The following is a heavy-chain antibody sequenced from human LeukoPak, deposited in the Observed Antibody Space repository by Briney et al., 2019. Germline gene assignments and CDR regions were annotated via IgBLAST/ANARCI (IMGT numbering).Heavy chain of an antibody. CDR3: ARHRRRWLQNFFGYYYYMDV. D-gene: IGHD5-24*01. CDR2: IYPGDSDT. CDR1: GYSFTSYW. J-gene: IGHJ6*03. V-gene: IGHV5-51*01. Sequence: GESLKISCKGSGYSFTSYWIGWVRQMPGKGLEWMGIIYPGDSDTRYSPSSQGQVTISADKSISTAYLQWSSLKASDTAMYYCARHRRRWLQNFFGYYYYMDVWGKGTTVTVSS.